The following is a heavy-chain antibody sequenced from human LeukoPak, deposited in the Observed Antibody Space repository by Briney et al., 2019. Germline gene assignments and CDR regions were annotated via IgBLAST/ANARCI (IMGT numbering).Heavy chain of an antibody. J-gene: IGHJ4*02. CDR1: GFLFKLFA. D-gene: IGHD3-22*01. V-gene: IGHV3-23*01. Sequence: GGSLRLSCVGSGFLFKLFAVGWVRQAPGKGLEWVSVIGGTNEETDYADSVRGHFTISRDNSKNTLYLQMNSLRAEDTAVYYCAKDQDYDSSGYYYRVYGYFDYWGQGTLVTVSS. CDR2: IGGTNEET. CDR3: AKDQDYDSSGYYYRVYGYFDY.